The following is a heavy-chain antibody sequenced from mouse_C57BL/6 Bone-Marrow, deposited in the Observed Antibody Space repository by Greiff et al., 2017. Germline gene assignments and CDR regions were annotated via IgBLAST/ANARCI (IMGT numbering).Heavy chain of an antibody. Sequence: VQLQQSGPELVKPGASVKISCKASGYSFTGYYMNWVKQSPEKSLEWIGEINPSTGGTTYNQKFKAKATLTVDKSSSTAYMQLKSLTSEDSAVYYCAREVVDWYFDVWGTGTTVTVSS. CDR2: INPSTGGT. J-gene: IGHJ1*03. V-gene: IGHV1-42*01. CDR3: AREVVDWYFDV. D-gene: IGHD1-1*02. CDR1: GYSFTGYY.